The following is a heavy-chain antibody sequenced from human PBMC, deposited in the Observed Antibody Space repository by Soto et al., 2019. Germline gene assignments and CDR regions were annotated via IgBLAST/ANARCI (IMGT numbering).Heavy chain of an antibody. J-gene: IGHJ4*02. Sequence: SETLSLTCTVSGGSIRNSNYYWGCIRQPPGKGLEWIGSVYYSGNTYYNPSLRSRLTIAVDTSKNQFSLKLTSVTAADSAVYFCARSGYDFCFAYWGQGTLVTVSS. CDR3: ARSGYDFCFAY. D-gene: IGHD5-12*01. CDR1: GGSIRNSNYY. V-gene: IGHV4-39*01. CDR2: VYYSGNT.